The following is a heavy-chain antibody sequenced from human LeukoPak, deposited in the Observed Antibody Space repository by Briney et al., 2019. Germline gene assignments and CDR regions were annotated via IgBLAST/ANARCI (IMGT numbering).Heavy chain of an antibody. CDR1: GGSISSSSYY. Sequence: SETLSLTCTVSGGSISSSSYYWGWIRQPPGKGLEWIGEINHSGSTNYNPSLRSRVTISVDTSKNQFSLKLSSVTAADTAVYYCARAGYSSSWYHYYYMDVWGKGTTVTVSS. V-gene: IGHV4-39*07. CDR2: INHSGST. D-gene: IGHD6-13*01. J-gene: IGHJ6*03. CDR3: ARAGYSSSWYHYYYMDV.